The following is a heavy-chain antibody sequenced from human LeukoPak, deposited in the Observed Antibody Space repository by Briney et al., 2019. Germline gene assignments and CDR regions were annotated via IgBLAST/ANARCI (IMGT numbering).Heavy chain of an antibody. Sequence: SETLSLTCTVSGGSISSYYWSWIRQPPGKGLEWIGYIYYSGSTNYNPSLKSRVTISVDTSKNQFSLKLSSVTAADTAVYYCARLTGIGDYWGQGTLVTVSS. D-gene: IGHD7-27*01. V-gene: IGHV4-59*08. CDR2: IYYSGST. J-gene: IGHJ4*02. CDR1: GGSISSYY. CDR3: ARLTGIGDY.